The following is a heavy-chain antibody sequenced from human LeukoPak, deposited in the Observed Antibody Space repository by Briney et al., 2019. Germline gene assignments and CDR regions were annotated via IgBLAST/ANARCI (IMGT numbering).Heavy chain of an antibody. Sequence: GGSLRLSCAASGFTFSSYEMNWVRQAPGKGLEWVSFISSSGSAIHYADSVRGRFTISRDNAKNSLYLQMSRLRAEDTAVYYCVPNAAICGGDCHFDSWGQGTLVTVSS. CDR2: ISSSGSAI. J-gene: IGHJ4*02. V-gene: IGHV3-48*03. D-gene: IGHD2-21*02. CDR3: VPNAAICGGDCHFDS. CDR1: GFTFSSYE.